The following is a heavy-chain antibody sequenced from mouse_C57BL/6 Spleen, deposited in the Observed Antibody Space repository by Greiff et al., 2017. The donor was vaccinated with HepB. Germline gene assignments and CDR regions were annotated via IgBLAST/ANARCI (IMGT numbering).Heavy chain of an antibody. CDR3: ARDLTTLDYFDY. Sequence: VQLQQSGPGLVKPSQSLSLTCSVTGYSITSGYYWNWIRQFPGNKLEWMGYISYDGSNNYNPSLKNRISITRDTSKNQFFLKLNSVTTEDTATYYCARDLTTLDYFDYWGQGTTRTVSS. V-gene: IGHV3-6*01. D-gene: IGHD2-13*01. J-gene: IGHJ2*01. CDR2: ISYDGSN. CDR1: GYSITSGYY.